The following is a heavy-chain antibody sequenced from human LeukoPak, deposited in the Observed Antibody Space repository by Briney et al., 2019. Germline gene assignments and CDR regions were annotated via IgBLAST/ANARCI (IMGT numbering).Heavy chain of an antibody. Sequence: GSLRLSCAASGFTFSSYSMNWVRQAPGKGLEWVSSISSSSSYIYYADSVKGRFTISRGNAKNSLYLQMNSLRAEDTAVYYCARVGDIVATISLDYWGQGTLVTVSS. J-gene: IGHJ4*02. D-gene: IGHD5-12*01. CDR3: ARVGDIVATISLDY. CDR1: GFTFSSYS. V-gene: IGHV3-21*01. CDR2: ISSSSSYI.